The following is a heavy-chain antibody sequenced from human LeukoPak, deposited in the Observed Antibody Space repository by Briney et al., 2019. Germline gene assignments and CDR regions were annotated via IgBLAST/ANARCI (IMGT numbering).Heavy chain of an antibody. D-gene: IGHD2-15*01. CDR2: MNPDSTNT. CDR3: ARVPSLGYCSGGSCYRFDH. V-gene: IGHV1-8*02. J-gene: IGHJ4*02. CDR1: GYTFTSYY. Sequence: ASVKVSCKASGYTFTSYYMHWVRQAPGQGLEWMGWMNPDSTNTGYAQKFQGRVTMTRDTSMSTAYMELSSLTSEDTAVYYCARVPSLGYCSGGSCYRFDHWGQGTLVAVSS.